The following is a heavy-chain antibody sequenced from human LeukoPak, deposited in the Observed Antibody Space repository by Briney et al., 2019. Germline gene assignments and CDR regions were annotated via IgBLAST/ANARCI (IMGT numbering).Heavy chain of an antibody. Sequence: GGSLRLSCAASGFTFSSYSMSWVRQAPGKGLEWVSSISSSGGNTYYPDSVKGRFTISRDNSKNTMYLQMDSLRAEDTAVYYCAKHRQTWPMDSWAKETLVP. CDR1: GFTFSSYS. D-gene: IGHD5-12*01. CDR2: ISSSGGNT. J-gene: IGHJ4*02. CDR3: AKHRQTWPMDS. V-gene: IGHV3-23*01.